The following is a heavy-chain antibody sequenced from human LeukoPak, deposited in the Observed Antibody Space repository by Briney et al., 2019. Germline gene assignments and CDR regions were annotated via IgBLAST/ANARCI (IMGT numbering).Heavy chain of an antibody. Sequence: SETLSLTCTVSGGSISSSSYYWGWIRQPPGKGLEWIGEINHSGSTNYNPSLKSRVTMSVDTSKDEFSLKLSSVTAADTAVYYCARSLKNLGGYAFDIWGQGTMVTVSS. CDR2: INHSGST. V-gene: IGHV4-39*07. CDR1: GGSISSSSYY. J-gene: IGHJ3*02. CDR3: ARSLKNLGGYAFDI. D-gene: IGHD1-14*01.